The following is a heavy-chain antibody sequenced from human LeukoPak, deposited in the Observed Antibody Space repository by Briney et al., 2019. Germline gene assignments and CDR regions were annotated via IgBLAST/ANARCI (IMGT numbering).Heavy chain of an antibody. V-gene: IGHV4-38-2*02. J-gene: IGHJ4*02. CDR1: GFSISSGYY. Sequence: SETLSLTCTVSGFSISSGYYWAWIRQPPVKGLEWIGSVYHTGGTYYNPYLKSRVTISVDTSRNQFSLRLSSVTAADTAVYYCAREEGATQDANWGQGTLVLVSS. D-gene: IGHD1-26*01. CDR2: VYHTGGT. CDR3: AREEGATQDAN.